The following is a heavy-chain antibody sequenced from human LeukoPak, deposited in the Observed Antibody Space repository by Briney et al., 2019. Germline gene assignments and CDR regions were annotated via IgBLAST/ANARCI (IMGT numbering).Heavy chain of an antibody. CDR2: VDPEDGET. D-gene: IGHD1-26*01. CDR1: GYTFTDYY. V-gene: IGHV1-69-2*01. J-gene: IGHJ5*02. CDR3: ARVGGQNQRGATTPNWFDP. Sequence: GASVKVSCKASGYTFTDYYMHWVQQAPGKGLEWMGRVDPEDGETIYAEKFQGRVTITADTSTDTAYMELSSLRSEDTAVYYCARVGGQNQRGATTPNWFDPWGQGTLVTVSS.